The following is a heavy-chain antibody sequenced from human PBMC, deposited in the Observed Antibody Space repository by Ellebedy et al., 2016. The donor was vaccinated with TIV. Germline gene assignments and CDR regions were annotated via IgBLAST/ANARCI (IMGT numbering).Heavy chain of an antibody. CDR2: ISGSGGST. Sequence: PGGSLRLSCATSGFTFSTYWMAWVRQAPGKGLEWVSAISGSGGSTYYADSVKGRFTISRDNSKNTLYLQMNSLRAEDTAVYYCAKEGVAFEAAGRGRYFDYWGQGTLVTVSS. J-gene: IGHJ4*02. CDR3: AKEGVAFEAAGRGRYFDY. V-gene: IGHV3-23*01. D-gene: IGHD6-13*01. CDR1: GFTFSTYW.